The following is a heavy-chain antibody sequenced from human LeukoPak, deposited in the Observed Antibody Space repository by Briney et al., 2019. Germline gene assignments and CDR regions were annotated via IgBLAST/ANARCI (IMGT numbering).Heavy chain of an antibody. CDR3: TRRFYDFWSDYPDYYYYYYMVL. Sequence: PGGSLRLSCTASGSTFGDYAMSWVRQAPGKGLEGVGFIRSKAYGGTTEYAASVKGRFTISRDDSKSIAYLQMNSLKTEDTAVYYCTRRFYDFWSDYPDYYYYYYMVLWGKGTTVTVSS. D-gene: IGHD3-3*01. CDR1: GSTFGDYA. V-gene: IGHV3-49*04. J-gene: IGHJ6*03. CDR2: IRSKAYGGTT.